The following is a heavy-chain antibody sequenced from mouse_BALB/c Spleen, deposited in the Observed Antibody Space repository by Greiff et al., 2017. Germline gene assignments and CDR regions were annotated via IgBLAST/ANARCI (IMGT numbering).Heavy chain of an antibody. CDR1: GFSLTSYG. Sequence: VQLQQSGPGLVQPSQSLSITCTVSGFSLTSYGVHWVRQSPGKGLEWLGVIWRGGSTNYNAAFISRLSISKDNSKSHVFFKMNSLQANDTAIYYCASPIYYYGSSLYYYAIDYWGQGTSVTVSS. D-gene: IGHD1-1*01. CDR2: IWRGGST. CDR3: ASPIYYYGSSLYYYAIDY. J-gene: IGHJ4*01. V-gene: IGHV2-2*02.